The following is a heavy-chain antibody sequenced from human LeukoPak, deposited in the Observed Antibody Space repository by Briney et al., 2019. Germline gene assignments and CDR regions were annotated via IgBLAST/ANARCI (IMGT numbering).Heavy chain of an antibody. CDR3: AKRVTYDAFDI. CDR1: GFTFSSYG. Sequence: PGGSLRLSCAASGFTFSSYGMHWVRQAPGKGLEWVAVISYDGSNKYYADSVKGRFTISRDNSKNTLYLQMNSLRAEDTAVYYCAKRVTYDAFDIWGQGTMVTVSS. V-gene: IGHV3-30*18. D-gene: IGHD2-21*02. J-gene: IGHJ3*02. CDR2: ISYDGSNK.